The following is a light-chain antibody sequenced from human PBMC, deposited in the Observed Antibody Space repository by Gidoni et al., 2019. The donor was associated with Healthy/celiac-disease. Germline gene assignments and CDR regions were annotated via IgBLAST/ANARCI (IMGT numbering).Light chain of an antibody. J-gene: IGKJ5*01. CDR2: DAS. V-gene: IGKV3-11*01. Sequence: EIVLTQSPATLSLSPGERATLSCSASQSVSSYLACYQQKPGQAPRLLIYDASTRATGIPARFIGSGSGTDFTLTISSLEPEDFAVYYCQQRSNWPSVTFGQGTRLEIK. CDR3: QQRSNWPSVT. CDR1: QSVSSY.